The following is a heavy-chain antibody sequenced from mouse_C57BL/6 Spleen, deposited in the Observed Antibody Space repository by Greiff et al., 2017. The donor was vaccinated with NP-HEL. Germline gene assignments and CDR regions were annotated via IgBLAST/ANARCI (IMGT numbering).Heavy chain of an antibody. V-gene: IGHV1-55*01. CDR1: GYTFTSYW. CDR2: IYPGSGST. Sequence: QVQLKQPGAELVKPGASVKMSCKASGYTFTSYWLTWVKQRPGQGLEWIGDIYPGSGSTNYNEKFKSKATLTVDTSSSTAYMQLSSLTSEDSAVYYCARGIYYYGSSWYFDVWGTGTTVTVSS. D-gene: IGHD1-1*01. CDR3: ARGIYYYGSSWYFDV. J-gene: IGHJ1*03.